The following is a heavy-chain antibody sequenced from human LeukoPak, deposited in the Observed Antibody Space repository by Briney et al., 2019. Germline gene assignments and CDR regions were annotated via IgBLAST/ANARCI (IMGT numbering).Heavy chain of an antibody. Sequence: GRSLRLSCAASGFTFDDYSMHWVRQAPGKGLEWVSGVTWNSGIIVYADSVRGRFTISRDNARNSLFLEMTSLRGDDTALYYCAKGKRSGLVYSAIDYWGQGTLVSVSS. J-gene: IGHJ4*02. CDR1: GFTFDDYS. D-gene: IGHD3/OR15-3a*01. CDR2: VTWNSGII. V-gene: IGHV3-9*01. CDR3: AKGKRSGLVYSAIDY.